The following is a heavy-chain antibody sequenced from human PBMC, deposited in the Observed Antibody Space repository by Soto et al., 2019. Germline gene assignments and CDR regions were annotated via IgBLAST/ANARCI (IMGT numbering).Heavy chain of an antibody. CDR2: IYWDDDK. Sequence: QITLKESGPTLVKPTQTLTLTCTFSGFSLSSTRMAVGWIRQPPGKALEWLALIYWDDDKRYSPFLKSRLTITKDTSKYQVVLTMSNMDPLDTARYYCAHIVVAGLGYYFDYWGQGTLVPVSS. CDR1: GFSLSSTRMA. V-gene: IGHV2-5*02. J-gene: IGHJ4*02. CDR3: AHIVVAGLGYYFDY. D-gene: IGHD6-19*01.